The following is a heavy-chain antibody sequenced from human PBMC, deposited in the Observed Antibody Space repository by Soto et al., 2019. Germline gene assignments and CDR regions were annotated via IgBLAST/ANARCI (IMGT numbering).Heavy chain of an antibody. CDR3: GRGRGSYSSNLNS. Sequence: SETLSLTCTVSGGSISIGGYYWSWIRQHPGKGLEWIGYIYYSGSTYDNPSLKSRVTISVDTSKNQFSLRLSSVTAADRAVYYSGRGRGSYSSNLNSWGLETLVTVSS. V-gene: IGHV4-31*03. CDR2: IYYSGST. D-gene: IGHD1-26*01. J-gene: IGHJ4*02. CDR1: GGSISIGGYY.